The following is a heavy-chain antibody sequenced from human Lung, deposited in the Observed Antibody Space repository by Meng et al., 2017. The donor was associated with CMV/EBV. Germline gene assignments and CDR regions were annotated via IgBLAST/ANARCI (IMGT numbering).Heavy chain of an antibody. CDR2: ISYDGNNK. Sequence: GESLKISCAASGFTFSTYPMHWVRQAPGKGLEWVAVISYDGNNKYYADSVKGRFTISRDNSKNTLYVQMDSLRAEDTAVYYCARGRRISSRTQFYGLDVWGKGTTVTVSS. CDR3: ARGRRISSRTQFYGLDV. CDR1: GFTFSTYP. V-gene: IGHV3-30-3*01. D-gene: IGHD6-6*01. J-gene: IGHJ6*04.